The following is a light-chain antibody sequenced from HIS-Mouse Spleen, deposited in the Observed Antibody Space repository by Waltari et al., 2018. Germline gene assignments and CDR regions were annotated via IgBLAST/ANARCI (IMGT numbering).Light chain of an antibody. V-gene: IGKV3-20*01. CDR3: QQYGSPTMT. J-gene: IGKJ1*01. Sequence: EIVLTQSPGTLSLSPGERATLSCRASRSVSNSYLAWYQQKPGQAPRLLIYGASSRATGIPDRFSDSGSGTDFTLTISRLEPEDFAVYFCQQYGSPTMTFCQGTKVEIK. CDR1: RSVSNSY. CDR2: GAS.